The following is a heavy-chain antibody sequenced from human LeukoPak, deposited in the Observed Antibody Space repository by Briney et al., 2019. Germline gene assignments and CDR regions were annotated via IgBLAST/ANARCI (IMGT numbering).Heavy chain of an antibody. V-gene: IGHV1-2*02. CDR1: GYTFTGYY. Sequence: GASVKVSCKASGYTFTGYYMHWVRQAPGQGLEWMGWINPNSGGTNYAQKFQGRVTMTRDTSISTAYMEPSRLRSDDTAVYYCARGVSMVSSGYYCWGQGTLVTVSS. D-gene: IGHD3-22*01. J-gene: IGHJ4*02. CDR3: ARGVSMVSSGYYC. CDR2: INPNSGGT.